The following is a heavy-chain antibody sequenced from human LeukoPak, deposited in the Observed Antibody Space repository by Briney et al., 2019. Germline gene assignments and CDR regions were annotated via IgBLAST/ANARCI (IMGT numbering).Heavy chain of an antibody. CDR1: GYTFTSYG. CDR3: ARAGAEKQVFMRDHAAYYFDS. CDR2: ISAYNGNT. D-gene: IGHD1-14*01. J-gene: IGHJ4*02. V-gene: IGHV1-18*01. Sequence: GASVKVSCKASGYTFTSYGISWVRQAPGQGLEWMGWISAYNGNTNYAQKLQGRVTMTTDTSTSTAYMELRSLRSDDTAVYYCARAGAEKQVFMRDHAAYYFDSWGQGTLVTVSS.